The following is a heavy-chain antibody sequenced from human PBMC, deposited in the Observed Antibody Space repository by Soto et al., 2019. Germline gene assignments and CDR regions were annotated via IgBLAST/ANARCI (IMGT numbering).Heavy chain of an antibody. D-gene: IGHD2-15*01. V-gene: IGHV4-30-4*01. CDR2: IYYSGST. Sequence: SETLSLTCTVSGGSISSGDYYWSWILQPPGKGLEWIGYIYYSGSTYYNPSLKSRVTISVDTSKNQFSLKLSSVTAADTAVYYCARDTQTSDNWFDPWGQGTLVTVSS. CDR1: GGSISSGDYY. J-gene: IGHJ5*02. CDR3: ARDTQTSDNWFDP.